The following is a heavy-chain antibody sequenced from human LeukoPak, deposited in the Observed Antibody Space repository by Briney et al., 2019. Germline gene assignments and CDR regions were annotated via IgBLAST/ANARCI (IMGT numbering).Heavy chain of an antibody. Sequence: GRSLRLSCAASGFTFSSYGMHWLRQAPGKGLEWVAVISYDGSNKYYADSVKGRFTISRDNSKNTLYLQMNSLRAEDTAVYYCAKDVSPLYYDILTGIDYWGQGTLVTVSS. V-gene: IGHV3-30*18. D-gene: IGHD3-9*01. CDR2: ISYDGSNK. CDR3: AKDVSPLYYDILTGIDY. CDR1: GFTFSSYG. J-gene: IGHJ4*02.